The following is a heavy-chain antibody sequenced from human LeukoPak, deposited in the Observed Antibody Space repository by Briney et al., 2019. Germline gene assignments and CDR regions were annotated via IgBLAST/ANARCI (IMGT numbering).Heavy chain of an antibody. CDR3: AKCSGGNCYHSDDH. D-gene: IGHD2-15*01. V-gene: IGHV3-21*01. J-gene: IGHJ5*02. CDR2: ISSGSRYI. Sequence: GGSLRLSCAASGFTFSAHSMNWVRQAPGKGLEWASSISSGSRYIYYADSVKGRFTISRDNAKDSLYLQMNSLRAEDTAVYYCAKCSGGNCYHSDDHWGQGTLVTVSP. CDR1: GFTFSAHS.